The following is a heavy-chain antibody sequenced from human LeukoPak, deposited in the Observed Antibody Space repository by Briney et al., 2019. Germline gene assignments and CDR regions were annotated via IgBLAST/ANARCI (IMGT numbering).Heavy chain of an antibody. D-gene: IGHD1-26*01. CDR3: ARDLGYEWELPAFDY. CDR1: GFTFSDYY. V-gene: IGHV3-11*01. Sequence: GGSLRLSCAASGFTFSDYYMSWIRQAPGKGLEWVSYISSSGSTIYYADSVKGRFTTSRDNAKNSLYLQMNSLRAEDTAVYYCARDLGYEWELPAFDYWGQGTLVTVSS. CDR2: ISSSGSTI. J-gene: IGHJ4*02.